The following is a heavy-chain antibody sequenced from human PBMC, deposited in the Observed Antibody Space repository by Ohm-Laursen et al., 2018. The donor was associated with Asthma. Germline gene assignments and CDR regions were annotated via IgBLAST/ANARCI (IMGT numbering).Heavy chain of an antibody. J-gene: IGHJ4*02. CDR2: ISYDGSNK. V-gene: IGHV3-30*03. Sequence: RSLRLSCAASGFTFSSYGMHWVRQAPGKGLEWVAVISYDGSNKYYADSVKGRFTISRDNSKNTLYLQMNSLRAEDTAVYYCARGPYYYNSSGYYFDYWGQGTLVTVSS. CDR1: GFTFSSYG. CDR3: ARGPYYYNSSGYYFDY. D-gene: IGHD3-22*01.